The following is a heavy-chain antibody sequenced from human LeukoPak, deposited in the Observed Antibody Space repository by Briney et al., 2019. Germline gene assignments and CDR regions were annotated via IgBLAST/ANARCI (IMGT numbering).Heavy chain of an antibody. CDR1: GFTFSTYG. D-gene: IGHD6-13*01. CDR3: AKDKALYSSSRIIFDY. Sequence: GGSLRLSCAASGFTFSTYGMHWVSQAPGKGLEWVALISYDGSNKYYADYVKGRFTISRDNSENTLYLQMNSLRVEDTAVYYCAKDKALYSSSRIIFDYWGQGTLVTVSS. J-gene: IGHJ4*02. CDR2: ISYDGSNK. V-gene: IGHV3-30*18.